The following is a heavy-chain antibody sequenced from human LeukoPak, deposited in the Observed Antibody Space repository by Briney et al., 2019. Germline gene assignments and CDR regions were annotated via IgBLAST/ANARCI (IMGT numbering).Heavy chain of an antibody. CDR3: AREVNYYGLDP. J-gene: IGHJ5*02. Sequence: PGGSLRLSCGASGFIFSDYYMSWIRQAPGKGLEWISYISSSGPIIHYADSVKGRFTISRGNAENSLFLQMNSLRAEDTAVYYCAREVNYYGLDPWGQGTLVTVSS. V-gene: IGHV3-11*04. CDR1: GFIFSDYY. D-gene: IGHD3-10*01. CDR2: ISSSGPII.